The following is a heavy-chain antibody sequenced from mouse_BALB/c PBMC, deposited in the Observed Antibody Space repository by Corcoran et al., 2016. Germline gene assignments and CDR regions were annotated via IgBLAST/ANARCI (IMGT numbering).Heavy chain of an antibody. J-gene: IGHJ4*01. Sequence: LVKTGASVKISCKATGYSFTGYYMHWVKQSHGKSLEWIGYISCYNGATSYNQKFKGKATFNVDTSSSTAYMQFNSLTSEESAVYYCARTGSSLYAMDYWGQGTSVTVSS. CDR1: GYSFTGYY. D-gene: IGHD1-1*01. CDR2: ISCYNGAT. CDR3: ARTGSSLYAMDY. V-gene: IGHV1S34*01.